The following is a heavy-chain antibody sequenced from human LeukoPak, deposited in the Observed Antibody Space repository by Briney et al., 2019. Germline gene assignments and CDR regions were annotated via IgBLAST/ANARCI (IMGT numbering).Heavy chain of an antibody. J-gene: IGHJ6*02. CDR2: ISYDGNNK. Sequence: GKSLRLSCAASGFTFSNSAMHWVRQAPGKGLEWVALISYDGNNKYYADSVKGRFTISRDNSKNTLYLQVSSLRAEDTADYFCANDAAQQQLSNLFHGMDVWGQGTTVTVSS. CDR3: ANDAAQQQLSNLFHGMDV. V-gene: IGHV3-30-3*02. CDR1: GFTFSNSA. D-gene: IGHD6-13*01.